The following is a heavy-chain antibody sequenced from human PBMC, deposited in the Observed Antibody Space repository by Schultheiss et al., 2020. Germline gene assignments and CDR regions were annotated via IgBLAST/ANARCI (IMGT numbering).Heavy chain of an antibody. CDR1: GFTFSSYS. Sequence: GGSLRLSCAASGFTFSSYSMNWVRQAPGKGLEWVSSISSSSSYIYYADSVKGRFTISRDNAKNSLYLQMNSLRAEDTAVYYCARDGALLWFGELFDAFDIWGQGTMVTVSS. D-gene: IGHD3-10*01. J-gene: IGHJ3*02. CDR2: ISSSSSYI. CDR3: ARDGALLWFGELFDAFDI. V-gene: IGHV3-21*04.